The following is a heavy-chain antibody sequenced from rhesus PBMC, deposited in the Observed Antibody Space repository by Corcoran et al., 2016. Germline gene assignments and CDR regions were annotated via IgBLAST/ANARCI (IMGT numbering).Heavy chain of an antibody. CDR1: GGSISGGDY. V-gene: IGHV4S7*01. Sequence: QVQLQESGPGLVKPSETLSLTCAVSGGSISGGDYWGWIRQHPGKGLEWIGNIYGNSASTYYNPSLKSRVTISKDTSKNQFSLKLSSVTAADTAVYYCARGRYEDDYGYYYTYYFDYWGQGVLVTVSS. CDR3: ARGRYEDDYGYYYTYYFDY. J-gene: IGHJ4*01. CDR2: IYGNSAST. D-gene: IGHD3-9*01.